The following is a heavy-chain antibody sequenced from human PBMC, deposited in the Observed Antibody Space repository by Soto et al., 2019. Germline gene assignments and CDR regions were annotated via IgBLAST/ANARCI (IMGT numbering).Heavy chain of an antibody. V-gene: IGHV1-69*06. CDR3: ARGLVRGVSPVPAGYYYYGMDV. Sequence: SVKVSCKAAGGTFSSYAISWVRQAPGQGLEWMGGIIPIFGTANYAQRFQGRVTITADKSTSTAYMELSSLRSEDTAVYYCARGLVRGVSPVPAGYYYYGMDVWR. J-gene: IGHJ6*02. CDR1: GGTFSSYA. CDR2: IIPIFGTA. D-gene: IGHD3-10*01.